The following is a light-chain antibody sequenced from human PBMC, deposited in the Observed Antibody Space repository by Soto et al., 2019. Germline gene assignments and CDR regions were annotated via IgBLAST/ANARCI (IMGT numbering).Light chain of an antibody. CDR2: RAS. CDR3: QQYGNSPQT. J-gene: IGKJ1*01. Sequence: EIVLTQSPATLSVSPGERATLSCRASQSVNSNLAWYQQKPGQAPRLLIYRASTRATGIPARFSGSGSGTDFTLTISRLEPEDLAVYYCQQYGNSPQTFGQGTKVDIK. V-gene: IGKV3-20*01. CDR1: QSVNSN.